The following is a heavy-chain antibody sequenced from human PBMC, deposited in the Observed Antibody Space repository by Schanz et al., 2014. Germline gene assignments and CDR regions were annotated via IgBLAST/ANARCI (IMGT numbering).Heavy chain of an antibody. CDR1: GFTFSSYG. CDR3: ARWFLIRGVILDS. D-gene: IGHD3-10*01. V-gene: IGHV3-21*03. J-gene: IGHJ4*02. Sequence: VQVVQSGGGLVKPGGSLRLSCAASGFTFSSYGMHWVRQAPGKGLEWVSYVSRSTPDIYYADSVKGRFTMSRDNAKNSVFLQMNSLRADDTAMYYCARWFLIRGVILDSWGQGTLVTVSS. CDR2: VSRSTPDI.